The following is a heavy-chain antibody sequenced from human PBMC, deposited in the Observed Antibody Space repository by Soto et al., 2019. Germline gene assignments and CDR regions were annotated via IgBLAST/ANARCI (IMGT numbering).Heavy chain of an antibody. Sequence: PGGSLRLSCAASGFTFSTYTMNWVRQAPGKGLEWVAGIFPGGSTYYANSVKGRFTISRDHSQSSVFLQMSSLRDEDTAVYYCENDRQPAGIFSFDSRGEGTLVTVSS. D-gene: IGHD6-13*01. CDR2: IFPGGST. CDR3: ENDRQPAGIFSFDS. V-gene: IGHV3-23*03. J-gene: IGHJ4*02. CDR1: GFTFSTYT.